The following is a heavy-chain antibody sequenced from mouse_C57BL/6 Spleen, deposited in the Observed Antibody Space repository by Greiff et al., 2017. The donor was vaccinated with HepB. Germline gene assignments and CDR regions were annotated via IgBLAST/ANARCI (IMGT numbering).Heavy chain of an antibody. CDR1: GFSLTSYG. V-gene: IGHV2-6*03. CDR3: ASQTDPPYYDDNYYAMDY. CDR2: IWSDGST. J-gene: IGHJ4*01. D-gene: IGHD1-1*01. Sequence: QVQLKQSGPGLVAPSQSLSITCTVSGFSLTSYGVHWVRQPPGKGLEWLVVIWSDGSTTYNSALKSRLSISKDNSKSQVFLKMNSLQTDDTAMYYCASQTDPPYYDDNYYAMDYWGQGTSVTVSS.